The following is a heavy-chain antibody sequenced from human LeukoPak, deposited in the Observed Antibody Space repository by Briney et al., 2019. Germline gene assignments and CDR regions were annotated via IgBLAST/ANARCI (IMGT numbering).Heavy chain of an antibody. CDR3: VKQDYGDPSDFDY. CDR2: LYSGDST. J-gene: IGHJ4*02. D-gene: IGHD4-17*01. CDR1: GFTVSSNY. Sequence: GGSLRLSCAASGFTVSSNYMSWVRQAPGKGLEWVSVLYSGDSTYYADSVKGRFTISRDNSKNTLYLQMSSLRAEDTAVYYCVKQDYGDPSDFDYWGQGTLVTVSS. V-gene: IGHV3-53*05.